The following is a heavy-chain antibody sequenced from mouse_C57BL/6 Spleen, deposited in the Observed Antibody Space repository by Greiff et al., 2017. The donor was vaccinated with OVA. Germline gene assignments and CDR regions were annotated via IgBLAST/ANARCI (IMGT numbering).Heavy chain of an antibody. Sequence: VQLQQPGAELVRPGTSVKLSCKASGYTFTSYWMHWVKQRPGQGLEWIGVIDPSDSYTNYNQKFKGKATLTVDTSSSTAYMQLSSLTSEDSAVYYCARGGGSSSYFDYWGQGTTLTVSS. CDR3: ARGGGSSSYFDY. CDR1: GYTFTSYW. CDR2: IDPSDSYT. V-gene: IGHV1-59*01. D-gene: IGHD1-1*01. J-gene: IGHJ2*01.